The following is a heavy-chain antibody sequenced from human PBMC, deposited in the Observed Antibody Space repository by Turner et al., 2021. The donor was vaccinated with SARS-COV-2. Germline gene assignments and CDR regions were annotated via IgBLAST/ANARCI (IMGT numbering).Heavy chain of an antibody. D-gene: IGHD2-21*01. CDR3: ARDGGDQSGGAFDI. J-gene: IGHJ3*02. Sequence: HLVESGGGLVKPGGSLTLSCVASGFSLSDYYMSWVRQAPGKGLEWLSYINSTGYIINSADSVKGRFTFSRDNAKNSLSLVMDSLIAEDTAVYYCARDGGDQSGGAFDIWGQGKMVTVSS. CDR1: GFSLSDYY. CDR2: INSTGYII. V-gene: IGHV3-11*04.